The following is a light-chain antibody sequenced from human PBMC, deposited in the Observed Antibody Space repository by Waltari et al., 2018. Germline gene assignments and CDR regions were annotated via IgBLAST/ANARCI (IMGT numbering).Light chain of an antibody. CDR2: DVS. J-gene: IGLJ2*01. CDR3: SSYSISSTYVV. V-gene: IGLV2-14*03. Sequence: QSALTQPASVSGSPGKSITLSCPGTRSDLGGYKYVPWYQQHPGKAPKLMIYDVSKRPSGFSNRFSGSKSGNTTSLTISGLQAEDESDYYCSSYSISSTYVVFGGGTKLTVL. CDR1: RSDLGGYKY.